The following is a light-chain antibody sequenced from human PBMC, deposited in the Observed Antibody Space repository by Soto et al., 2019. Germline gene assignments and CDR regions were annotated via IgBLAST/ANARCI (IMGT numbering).Light chain of an antibody. CDR1: SSDVGGYNY. V-gene: IGLV2-14*01. CDR2: DVS. J-gene: IGLJ2*01. CDR3: SSYTSSSTLEVV. Sequence: QSALTQPASVSGSPGQSITISCTGHSSDVGGYNYVSWYQQHPGKAPELMIYDVSNRPSGVSNRFSGSKSGNTASLTISGLQAEDEADYYCSSYTSSSTLEVVFGGGTQLTVL.